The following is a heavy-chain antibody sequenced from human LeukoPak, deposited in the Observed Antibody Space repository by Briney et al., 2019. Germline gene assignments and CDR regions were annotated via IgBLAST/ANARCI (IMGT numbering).Heavy chain of an antibody. CDR1: GGSISSGDYY. J-gene: IGHJ4*02. V-gene: IGHV4-30-4*01. CDR3: ARVSSPYGDYYFDY. CDR2: IYYSGST. Sequence: SETLSLTCTVSGGSISSGDYYWSWIRQPPGKGLEGIGYIYYSGSTYYTPSLKSRVTISVDTSKNQFSLKLSSVTAADTAVYYCARVSSPYGDYYFDYWGQGTLVTVSS. D-gene: IGHD4-17*01.